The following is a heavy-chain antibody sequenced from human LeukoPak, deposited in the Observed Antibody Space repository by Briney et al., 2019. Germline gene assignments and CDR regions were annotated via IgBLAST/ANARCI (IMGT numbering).Heavy chain of an antibody. CDR1: GFTFSSYE. J-gene: IGHJ4*02. Sequence: GGSLRLSCAASGFTFSSYEMNWVRQAPGKGLEWASYISSSGSTIYYADSVKGRFTISRDSAKNSLYLQMNSLRAEDTAVYYCALGVVVISGYYFDYWGQGTLVTVSS. CDR2: ISSSGSTI. D-gene: IGHD3-22*01. CDR3: ALGVVVISGYYFDY. V-gene: IGHV3-48*03.